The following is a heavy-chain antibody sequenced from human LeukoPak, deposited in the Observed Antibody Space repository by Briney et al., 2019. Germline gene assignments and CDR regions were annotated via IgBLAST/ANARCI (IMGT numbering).Heavy chain of an antibody. J-gene: IGHJ4*02. CDR2: ISWNSGSI. CDR3: EKNIAGIALAGFDY. Sequence: PGGSLRLSCAASGFTFDDYAMHWVRQAPGKGLEWVSGISWNSGSIGYADSVKGRFTISRDNAKNSLYLQMNSLRAEDTALYYCEKNIAGIALAGFDYWAREPWSPSPQ. V-gene: IGHV3-9*01. D-gene: IGHD6-19*01. CDR1: GFTFDDYA.